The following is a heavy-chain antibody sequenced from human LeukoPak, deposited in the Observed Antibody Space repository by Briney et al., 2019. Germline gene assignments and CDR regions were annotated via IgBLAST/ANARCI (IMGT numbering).Heavy chain of an antibody. CDR3: AKESLRYYENPTAEYFQH. D-gene: IGHD2/OR15-2a*01. CDR2: ISGSGGST. Sequence: PGGSLRLSCAASGFTFSSYAMSWVRQAPGKGLEWVSAISGSGGSTYYADSVKGRFTISRDNSKNTLYLQMNSLRAEDTAVYYCAKESLRYYENPTAEYFQHWGQGTLVTVSS. V-gene: IGHV3-23*01. J-gene: IGHJ1*01. CDR1: GFTFSSYA.